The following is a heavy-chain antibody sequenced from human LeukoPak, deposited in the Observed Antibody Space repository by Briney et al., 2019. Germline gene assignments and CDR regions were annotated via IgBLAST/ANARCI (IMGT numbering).Heavy chain of an antibody. D-gene: IGHD6-25*01. J-gene: IGHJ4*02. CDR3: AREASGAFDY. Sequence: SVKVSCKASGYTLTNYFMHWVRQAPGQGLEWVGRINPSGGSRTYAPKFQGRVAMTRDTSTSTVYMDLISLRSEDTAVYYCAREASGAFDYWGQGTLVTVSS. CDR2: INPSGGSR. V-gene: IGHV1-46*01. CDR1: GYTLTNYF.